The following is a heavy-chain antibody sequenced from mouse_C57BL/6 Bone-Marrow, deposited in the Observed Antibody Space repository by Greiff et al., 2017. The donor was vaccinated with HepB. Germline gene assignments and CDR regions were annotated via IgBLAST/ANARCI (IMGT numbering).Heavy chain of an antibody. J-gene: IGHJ1*03. CDR1: GYTFTSYW. Sequence: VQRVESGAELAKPGASVKLSCKASGYTFTSYWMHWVKQRPGQGLEWIGYINPSSGYTKYNQKFKDKATLTADKSSSTAYMQLSSLTYEDSAVYCCARGGVTTGTDVWGTGTTVTVSS. D-gene: IGHD2-2*01. CDR2: INPSSGYT. V-gene: IGHV1-7*01. CDR3: ARGGVTTGTDV.